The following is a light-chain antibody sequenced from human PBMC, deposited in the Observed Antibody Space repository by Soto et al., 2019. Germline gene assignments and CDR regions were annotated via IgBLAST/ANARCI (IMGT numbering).Light chain of an antibody. CDR3: QQYGTSPIT. Sequence: EIVLTQSPVTLSLSPGEIATLSWSASQSVSSSYLAWYQQKPGQAPRLLIYRTSNRATGIPDRFSGSGSGTAFTLTISRLEPEDFAVYYCQQYGTSPITFGQGTRLEIK. J-gene: IGKJ5*01. CDR2: RTS. CDR1: QSVSSSY. V-gene: IGKV3-20*01.